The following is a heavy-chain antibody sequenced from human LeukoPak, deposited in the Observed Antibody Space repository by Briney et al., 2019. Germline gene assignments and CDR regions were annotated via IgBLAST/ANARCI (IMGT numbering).Heavy chain of an antibody. CDR3: AREGEWYYGVDV. CDR2: IYYSGST. Sequence: PSETLSLTCTVSGGSISSGGYYWSWIRQHPGRGLEWIGYIYYSGSTYYNPSLKSRVTISVDTSKNQFSLKLSSVTAADTAVYYCAREGEWYYGVDVWGQGTTVTVSS. J-gene: IGHJ6*02. D-gene: IGHD2-21*01. V-gene: IGHV4-31*03. CDR1: GGSISSGGYY.